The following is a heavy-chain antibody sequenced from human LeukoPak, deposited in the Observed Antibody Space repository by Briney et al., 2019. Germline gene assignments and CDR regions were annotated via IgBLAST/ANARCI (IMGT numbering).Heavy chain of an antibody. J-gene: IGHJ6*03. CDR2: IIPIFGTA. CDR3: ARVRGIVDTAMGDYYYYYMVV. D-gene: IGHD5-18*01. V-gene: IGHV1-69*05. CDR1: GGTFSSYA. Sequence: ASVKVSCKASGGTFSSYAISWVRQAPGQGLEWLGRIIPIFGTANYAQKFQGRVTITTDEFTSTAHMELSSLRSEDTAVYYCARVRGIVDTAMGDYYYYYMVVWGKGTTVTVS.